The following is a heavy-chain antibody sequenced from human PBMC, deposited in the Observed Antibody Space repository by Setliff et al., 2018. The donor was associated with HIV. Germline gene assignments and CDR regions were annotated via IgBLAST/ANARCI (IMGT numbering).Heavy chain of an antibody. J-gene: IGHJ6*02. V-gene: IGHV1-69*13. Sequence: SVKVSCKASGGTFSSYAISWVRQAPGQGHEWMGGIIPIFRTAHYAQEFQGRVTITADEPTSTAYMELSSLRSEDTAVYYCAIYPFSRGSNYVSPDYFYAMDVWGQGTTVTVSS. CDR3: AIYPFSRGSNYVSPDYFYAMDV. CDR1: GGTFSSYA. CDR2: IIPIFRTA. D-gene: IGHD4-4*01.